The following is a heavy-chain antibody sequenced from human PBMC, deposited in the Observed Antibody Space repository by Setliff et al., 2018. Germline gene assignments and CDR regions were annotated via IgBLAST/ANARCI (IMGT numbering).Heavy chain of an antibody. CDR3: ARDTYIGDFWSGYYIQGRFDP. D-gene: IGHD3-3*01. CDR1: GGTFSSYA. CDR2: IIPIFGTA. J-gene: IGHJ5*02. Sequence: SVKVSCKASGGTFSSYAISWVRQAPGQGLEWMGRIIPIFGTANYAQKFQGRVTITRDTSASTAYMELSSLRSGDTAVYYCARDTYIGDFWSGYYIQGRFDPWGQGTLVTVSS. V-gene: IGHV1-69*05.